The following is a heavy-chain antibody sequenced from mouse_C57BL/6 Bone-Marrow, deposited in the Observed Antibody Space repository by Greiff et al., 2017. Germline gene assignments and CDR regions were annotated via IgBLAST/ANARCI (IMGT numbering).Heavy chain of an antibody. CDR3: ARFHLLLRAMDY. V-gene: IGHV1-7*01. CDR1: GYTFTSYW. Sequence: VQLQQSGAELAKPGASVKLSCKASGYTFTSYWMHWVKQRPGQGLEWIGYINPSGGSTKYNQKFKDKATLTADKSSSTAYMQLSSLTYEDSAVYYCARFHLLLRAMDYWGKGTSVTVSS. J-gene: IGHJ4*01. CDR2: INPSGGST. D-gene: IGHD1-1*01.